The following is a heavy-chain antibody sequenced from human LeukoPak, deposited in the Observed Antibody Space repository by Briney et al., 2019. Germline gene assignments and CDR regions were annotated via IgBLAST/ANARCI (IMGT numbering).Heavy chain of an antibody. CDR1: GFTFSSYA. CDR2: KSYDGSNK. D-gene: IGHD6-19*01. J-gene: IGHJ4*02. V-gene: IGHV3-30-3*01. CDR3: ARDPLSSGWYYFDY. Sequence: PGGSLRLSCAASGFTFSSYAMHWVRQAPGKGLEWVAVKSYDGSNKYYADSVKGRFTISRDNSKNTLYLQMNSLRAEDTAVYYCARDPLSSGWYYFDYWGQGTLATVSS.